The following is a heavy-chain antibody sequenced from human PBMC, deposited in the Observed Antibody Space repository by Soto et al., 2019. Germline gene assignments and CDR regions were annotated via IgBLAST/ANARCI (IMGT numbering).Heavy chain of an antibody. J-gene: IGHJ4*02. CDR1: GFTFSAYW. CDR2: ISDDGSTT. V-gene: IGHV3-74*01. CDR3: TRGPRVSSTGTGDH. D-gene: IGHD1-1*01. Sequence: GGSLRLSCEVSGFTFSAYWMHWVRQVPGKGLIWVSRISDDGSTTTYADSVKGRFTISRDNAKNTLYLQMNSLRADDTGLYYCTRGPRVSSTGTGDHWGQGTLVTVSS.